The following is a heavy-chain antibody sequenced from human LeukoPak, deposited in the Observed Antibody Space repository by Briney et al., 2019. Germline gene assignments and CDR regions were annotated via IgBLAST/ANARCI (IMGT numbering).Heavy chain of an antibody. CDR3: ARGDIVVVPAAPNFDY. D-gene: IGHD2-2*01. Sequence: GGSLRLSCVGSGLTFRNHDMHWVRQATGKRLEWVSTIGTQADTFYPGSVKGRFTISRENAKNSLYLQMNSLRAEDTAVYYCARGDIVVVPAAPNFDYWGQGTLVTVSS. CDR2: IGTQADT. CDR1: GLTFRNHD. J-gene: IGHJ4*02. V-gene: IGHV3-13*01.